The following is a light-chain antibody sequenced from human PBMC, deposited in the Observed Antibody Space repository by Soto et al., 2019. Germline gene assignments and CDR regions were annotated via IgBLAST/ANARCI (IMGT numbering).Light chain of an antibody. CDR3: SSYRSSSTSYV. CDR1: SSDVGAYNY. J-gene: IGLJ1*01. V-gene: IGLV2-14*01. CDR2: EVS. Sequence: QSVLTQPASVSGSPGQSITISCTVTSSDVGAYNYASWYQHHPGKAPKLMIYEVSDRPSGVSNRFSGSKSGNTASLTISGLQAEDEADYYCSSYRSSSTSYVFGTGTKVTVL.